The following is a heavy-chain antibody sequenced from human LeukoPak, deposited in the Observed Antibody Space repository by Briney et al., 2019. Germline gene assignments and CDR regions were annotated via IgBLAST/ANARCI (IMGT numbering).Heavy chain of an antibody. V-gene: IGHV4-59*01. D-gene: IGHD6-19*01. Sequence: SGTLSLTCTVSGGSISSYYWSWIRQPPGKGLGWIGYIYYSGSTNYNPSLKSRVTISVDTSKNQFSLKLSSVTAADTAVYYCARDRYSSGWNNWFDPWGQGTLVTVSS. J-gene: IGHJ5*02. CDR1: GGSISSYY. CDR3: ARDRYSSGWNNWFDP. CDR2: IYYSGST.